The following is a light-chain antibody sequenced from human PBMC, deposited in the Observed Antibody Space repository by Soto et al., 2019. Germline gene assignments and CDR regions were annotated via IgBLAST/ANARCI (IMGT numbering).Light chain of an antibody. CDR3: QAYDYSLTASV. J-gene: IGLJ3*02. V-gene: IGLV1-40*01. CDR2: GNR. CDR1: SLNLGADYD. Sequence: QSVLTPPPSVSEAPGQRETLSWNGHSLNLGADYDVHWYQQLPGAAPKLVIFGNRNRPSGVPERFSGSKSGTSASLGLTGLQTEDEADYYCQAYDYSLTASVFGGGTKVTVL.